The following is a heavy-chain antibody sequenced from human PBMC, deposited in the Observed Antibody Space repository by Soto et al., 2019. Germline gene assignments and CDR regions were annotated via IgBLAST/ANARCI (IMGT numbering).Heavy chain of an antibody. V-gene: IGHV4-34*01. Sequence: PSETLSLTCAVYGGSFSGPYWSWIRQPPGKGLEWIGEINHSGGTSYNPSLKSRVTISVDTSKSQFSLKLTSVTAADRAVYYCARLPGITTFRRDYWGQGTLVTVSS. J-gene: IGHJ4*02. CDR3: ARLPGITTFRRDY. CDR2: INHSGGT. D-gene: IGHD3-3*01. CDR1: GGSFSGPY.